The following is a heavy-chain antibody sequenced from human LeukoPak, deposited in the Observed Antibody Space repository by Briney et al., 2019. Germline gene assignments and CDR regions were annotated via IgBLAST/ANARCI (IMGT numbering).Heavy chain of an antibody. CDR3: AREEQQLTYFDY. D-gene: IGHD6-13*01. J-gene: IGHJ4*02. Sequence: GGSLRLSCAASGFTFSSYSMNWVRQAPGKGLEWVSSISSSSSYIYYADSVKGRFTISRDNAKNSLYLQMNSLRAEDTAVYYYAREEQQLTYFDYWGQGTLVTVSS. CDR1: GFTFSSYS. CDR2: ISSSSSYI. V-gene: IGHV3-21*01.